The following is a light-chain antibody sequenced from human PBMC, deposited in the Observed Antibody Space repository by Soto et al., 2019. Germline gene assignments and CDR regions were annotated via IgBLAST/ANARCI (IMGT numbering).Light chain of an antibody. Sequence: IQMTQSPSSLSASVRDRVTLTCRASHGISNYLNWFQHKPGKAPRRLISVASTLQSGVPSRFSGSGSGTEFTLTISGLQPEDFATYYCLQHSAYPYTFGQGTKLEIK. J-gene: IGKJ2*01. V-gene: IGKV1-17*01. CDR1: HGISNY. CDR2: VAS. CDR3: LQHSAYPYT.